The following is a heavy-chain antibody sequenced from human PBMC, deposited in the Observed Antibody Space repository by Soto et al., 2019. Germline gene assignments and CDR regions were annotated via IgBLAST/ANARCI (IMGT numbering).Heavy chain of an antibody. CDR3: ARGSRSPPMANLYYYYGMDV. V-gene: IGHV4-34*01. D-gene: IGHD3-10*01. CDR2: INHSGST. J-gene: IGHJ6*02. CDR1: GGSFSGYY. Sequence: PSETLSLTCAVYGGSFSGYYWSWIRQPPGKGLEWIGEINHSGSTNYNPSLKSRVTISVDTSKNQFSLKLSSVTAADTAVYYCARGSRSPPMANLYYYYGMDVWGQGTTVT.